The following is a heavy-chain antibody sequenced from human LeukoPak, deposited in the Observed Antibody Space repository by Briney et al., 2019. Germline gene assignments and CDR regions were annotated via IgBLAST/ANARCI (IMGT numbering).Heavy chain of an antibody. CDR2: INHSGST. D-gene: IGHD3-3*01. Sequence: PSETLSLTCGVYGGSFSGYYWSWIRQPPGKGLEWIGEINHSGSTNYNPSLKSRATISVETSKNQCSLKLSSVTAADTATYYCARWEPYYEFWSGYRAGFDPWGQGTLVTVSS. J-gene: IGHJ5*02. CDR3: ARWEPYYEFWSGYRAGFDP. CDR1: GGSFSGYY. V-gene: IGHV4-34*01.